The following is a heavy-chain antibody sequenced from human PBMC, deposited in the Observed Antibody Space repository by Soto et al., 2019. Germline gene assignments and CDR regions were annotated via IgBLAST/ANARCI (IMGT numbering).Heavy chain of an antibody. CDR1: GFTFTTSW. V-gene: IGHV3-7*01. CDR2: LKQEGNEK. J-gene: IGHJ3*02. D-gene: IGHD1-26*01. CDR3: ATSVGSRDAFDI. Sequence: EVQLVESGGILVQPGGSLRLSCTASGFTFTTSWMTWVRQAPGKGLAWVANLKQEGNEKYYVDSVKGRFPISRDNAKTSLYLQMNSLSAEDTAVYYCATSVGSRDAFDIWGQGTMVTVSS.